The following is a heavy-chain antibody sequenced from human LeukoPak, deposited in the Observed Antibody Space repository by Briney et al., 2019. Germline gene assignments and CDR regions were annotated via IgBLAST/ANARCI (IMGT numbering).Heavy chain of an antibody. CDR2: ILNNGVTT. CDR3: AKGGGRPLDDAFDV. J-gene: IGHJ3*01. CDR1: GFTFSSYA. Sequence: PGGSLRLSCAASGFTFSSYAMSWVRQAPGKGLEWVSTILNNGVTTYHADSVKGRFTISRDNSRNALHLQMNSLRAEDTAVYYCAKGGGRPLDDAFDVWGQGTMVIVSS. V-gene: IGHV3-23*01.